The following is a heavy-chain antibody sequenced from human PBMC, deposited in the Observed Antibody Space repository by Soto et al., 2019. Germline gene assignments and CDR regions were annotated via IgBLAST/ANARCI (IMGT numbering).Heavy chain of an antibody. CDR1: GDSVTSXY. J-gene: IGHJ4*02. CDR2: NYYIGTA. CDR3: ARSTSYTESGFDS. V-gene: IGHV4-59*02. D-gene: IGHD1-1*01. Sequence: LXLXCVVSGDSVTSXYWSWIQHPPGKGLEWIGLNYYIGTAEYNPSLKSRATISVDTSKNLLSLILTSVTAADTAVYFCARSTSYTESGFDSWGQGTLGTVSS.